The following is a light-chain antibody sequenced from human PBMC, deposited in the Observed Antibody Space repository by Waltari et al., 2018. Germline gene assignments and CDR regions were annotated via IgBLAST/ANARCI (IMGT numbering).Light chain of an antibody. V-gene: IGLV1-44*01. Sequence: QSVLTQPPSASGTPGQRVTISCSGSASHIGNNLVNCYQQVPGRAPKLLIYRSDQRPSGVPDRFSGSKSGASASLAISGLQSEDEADYYCASWDDSLNGHWVFGGGTKVTVL. CDR3: ASWDDSLNGHWV. J-gene: IGLJ3*02. CDR2: RSD. CDR1: ASHIGNNL.